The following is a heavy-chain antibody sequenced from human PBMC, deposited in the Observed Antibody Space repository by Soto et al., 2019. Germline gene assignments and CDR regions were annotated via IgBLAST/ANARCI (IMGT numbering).Heavy chain of an antibody. Sequence: PGGSLRLSCAASGFTFSSYAMHWVRQAPGKGLEYVSAISSNGGSTYYANSVKGRFTISRDNSKNTLYLQMGSLRVEDMAVYYCARQGSGRYYFDYWGQGTLVTVSS. V-gene: IGHV3-64*01. CDR1: GFTFSSYA. CDR2: ISSNGGST. CDR3: ARQGSGRYYFDY. J-gene: IGHJ4*02. D-gene: IGHD2-15*01.